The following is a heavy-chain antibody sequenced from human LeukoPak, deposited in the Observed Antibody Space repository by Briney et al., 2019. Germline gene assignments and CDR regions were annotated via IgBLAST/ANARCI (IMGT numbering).Heavy chain of an antibody. J-gene: IGHJ4*02. Sequence: GGSLRLSCAASGFTLSSHYMSWVRQAPGKGLEWVSVIYPSGTTYYADSVKGRFTISRDNSKNTLYLQLDSLRAEDTAVYYCARRAGAYSHPYDYWGQGTLVTVSS. CDR2: IYPSGTT. CDR1: GFTLSSHY. V-gene: IGHV3-66*04. D-gene: IGHD4/OR15-4a*01. CDR3: ARRAGAYSHPYDY.